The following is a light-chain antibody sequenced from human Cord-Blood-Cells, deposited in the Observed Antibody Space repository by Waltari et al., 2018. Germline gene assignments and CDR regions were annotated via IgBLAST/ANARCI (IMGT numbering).Light chain of an antibody. Sequence: DIQMTQSPSSLSASVGDRVTITCPAGQDISNYLNWYQQKPGKAPKLLIYDASNLETGVASRFSGSGSGTDFTFTISSLQPEDIATYYCQQYDNLPLTFGGGTKVEIK. V-gene: IGKV1-33*01. J-gene: IGKJ4*01. CDR2: DAS. CDR3: QQYDNLPLT. CDR1: QDISNY.